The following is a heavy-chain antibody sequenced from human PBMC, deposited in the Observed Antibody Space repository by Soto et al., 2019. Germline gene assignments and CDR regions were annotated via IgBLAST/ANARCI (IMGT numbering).Heavy chain of an antibody. CDR2: IYYSGST. D-gene: IGHD2-21*02. J-gene: IGHJ6*02. Sequence: PSETLSLTCTVSGGSISSSSYYWGWIRQPPGKGLEWIGSIYYSGSTYYNPSLKSRVTISVDTSKNQFSLKLSSVTAADTAVYYCARLSIVVVTAILHYYYGMDVWGQGTTVT. CDR3: ARLSIVVVTAILHYYYGMDV. CDR1: GGSISSSSYY. V-gene: IGHV4-39*01.